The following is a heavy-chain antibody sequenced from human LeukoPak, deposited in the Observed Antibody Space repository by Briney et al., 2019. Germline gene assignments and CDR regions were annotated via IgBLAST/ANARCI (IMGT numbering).Heavy chain of an antibody. CDR2: ISSSSSTI. V-gene: IGHV3-48*01. D-gene: IGHD2-2*01. CDR3: ARDQSGYCSSTSCRYYYYGMDV. Sequence: PGGSLRLSCAASGFTFSSYSMNWVRQAPGKGLEWVSYISSSSSTIYYADSVKGRFTISRDNAKNSLYLQMNSLRAEDTAVYYCARDQSGYCSSTSCRYYYYGMDVWGQGTTVTVSS. CDR1: GFTFSSYS. J-gene: IGHJ6*02.